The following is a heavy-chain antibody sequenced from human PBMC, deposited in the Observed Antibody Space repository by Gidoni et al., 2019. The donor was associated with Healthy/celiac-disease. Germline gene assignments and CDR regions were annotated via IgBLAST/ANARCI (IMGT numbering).Heavy chain of an antibody. V-gene: IGHV2-70*04. CDR3: ARSSLWFGELSFDY. Sequence: QVTLKESGPALVNPTQTLTLTCPFSGFSLSTSGMRVSWIRQPPGKALEWLARIDWDDDKFYSTSLKTRLTISKDTSKNQVVLTMTNMDPVDTATYYCARSSLWFGELSFDYWGQGTLVTVSS. J-gene: IGHJ4*02. D-gene: IGHD3-10*01. CDR1: GFSLSTSGMR. CDR2: IDWDDDK.